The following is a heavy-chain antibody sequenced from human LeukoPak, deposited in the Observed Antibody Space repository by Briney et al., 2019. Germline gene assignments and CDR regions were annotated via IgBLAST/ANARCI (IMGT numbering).Heavy chain of an antibody. J-gene: IGHJ4*02. Sequence: ASVKVSCKVSGYTFTGYYLHWVRQAPGQGLEWMGRINPSSGGTNYAQKFQGRVTMTRDTSINTAYMDLSSLRSDDTAVYYCTRGPSGSDYWGQGTLSPSPQ. CDR1: GYTFTGYY. D-gene: IGHD3-10*01. CDR2: INPSSGGT. CDR3: TRGPSGSDY. V-gene: IGHV1-2*06.